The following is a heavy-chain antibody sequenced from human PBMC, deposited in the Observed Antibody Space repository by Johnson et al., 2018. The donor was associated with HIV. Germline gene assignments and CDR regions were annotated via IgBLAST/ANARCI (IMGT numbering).Heavy chain of an antibody. V-gene: IGHV3-30*03. J-gene: IGHJ3*02. CDR2: ISYDGSNK. CDR3: ASLTWVARSSRFYAFDI. D-gene: IGHD6-13*01. CDR1: GFTFSSYG. Sequence: VQLVESGGGVVQPGRSLRLSCAASGFTFSSYGMHWVRQAPGKGLEWVAVISYDGSNKYYADSVKGRFTISRDNSKNTLYLQMNSLRAEDTAVYYCASLTWVARSSRFYAFDIWGKGTMVTVSS.